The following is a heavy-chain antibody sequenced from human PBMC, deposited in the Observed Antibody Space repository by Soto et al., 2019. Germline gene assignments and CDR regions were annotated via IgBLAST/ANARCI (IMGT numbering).Heavy chain of an antibody. J-gene: IGHJ4*02. V-gene: IGHV2-70*13. D-gene: IGHD2-8*01. CDR1: GFTLGTTGLS. Sequence: SGPTLVNPTQTLTLTCTFSGFTLGTTGLSVNWIRQAPGKALEWLAVIDWDGDRFYSASLKTRLSISKDTSKNEVVLTMTNMDPVDTATYFCARSQGGMLYNSFFDFWGQGTLVTVYS. CDR2: IDWDGDR. CDR3: ARSQGGMLYNSFFDF.